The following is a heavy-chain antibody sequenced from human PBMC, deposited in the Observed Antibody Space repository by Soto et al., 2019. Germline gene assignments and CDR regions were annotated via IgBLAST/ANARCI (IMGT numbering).Heavy chain of an antibody. Sequence: GGSLRLSCTASGFTFSSCGLRWCSQEPGKGLEWVVVISYDSSNTYYAASLKGRFTISRDNSKNTLSLHLNSLSAADTAVYYCGKRNPSIMILGVGFDYWGQGTLVTVSS. J-gene: IGHJ4*02. CDR3: GKRNPSIMILGVGFDY. D-gene: IGHD3-3*01. CDR2: ISYDSSNT. V-gene: IGHV3-30*18. CDR1: GFTFSSCG.